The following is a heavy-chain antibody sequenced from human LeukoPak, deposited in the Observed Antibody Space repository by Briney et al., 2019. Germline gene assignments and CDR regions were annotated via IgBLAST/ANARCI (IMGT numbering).Heavy chain of an antibody. CDR2: IYYSGST. V-gene: IGHV4-39*01. D-gene: IGHD2-15*01. CDR3: ARRGRYCSGGSCFIGLFDP. Sequence: PSETLSLTCTVSGGSISNSSYYWGWIRQPPGKGLEWIGSIYYSGSTYYNPSLKSRVTISVDTSKSQFSLKLSSVTAADTAVYYCARRGRYCSGGSCFIGLFDPWGQGTLVTVSS. CDR1: GGSISNSSYY. J-gene: IGHJ5*02.